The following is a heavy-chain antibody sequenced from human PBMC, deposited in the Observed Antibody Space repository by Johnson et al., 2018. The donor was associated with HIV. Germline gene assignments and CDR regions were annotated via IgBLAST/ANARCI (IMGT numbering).Heavy chain of an antibody. CDR2: ISYDGSNK. D-gene: IGHD2-8*01. V-gene: IGHV3-30*03. J-gene: IGHJ3*01. CDR1: RFTFSNYA. CDR3: ARGAVLKVYVSDDAFDV. Sequence: QVLLVESGGGVVQPGKSLRLSCSASRFTFSNYAMNWVRQAPGKGLEWMAIISYDGSNKNYADSVKGRFTISRDNSKNTLYLQLNNLRAEDTAVYYCARGAVLKVYVSDDAFDVWGQVTMVTVSS.